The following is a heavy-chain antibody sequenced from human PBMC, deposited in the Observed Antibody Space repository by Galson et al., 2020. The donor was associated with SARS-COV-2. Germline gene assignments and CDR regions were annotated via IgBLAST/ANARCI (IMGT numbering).Heavy chain of an antibody. CDR3: AKDGNYLVVVITAIYGIDV. Sequence: GGSLRLSCAASGFTFSSYGMHWVRQAPGKGLEWVAVISYDGSNKYYADSVKGRFTISRDNSKNTLYLQMNSLRAEDTAVYYCAKDGNYLVVVITAIYGIDVWGQGTTVTVSS. J-gene: IGHJ6*02. D-gene: IGHD3-22*01. CDR2: ISYDGSNK. CDR1: GFTFSSYG. V-gene: IGHV3-30*18.